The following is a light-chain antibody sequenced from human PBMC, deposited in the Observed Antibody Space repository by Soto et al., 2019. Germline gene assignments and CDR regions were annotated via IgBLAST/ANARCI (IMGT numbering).Light chain of an antibody. V-gene: IGLV2-14*01. J-gene: IGLJ2*01. CDR3: SSYTSSSTPVV. CDR2: DVS. CDR1: SSDVGGYNY. Sequence: QSALTQPASVSGSPGQSITISCTGTSSDVGGYNYVSWYQQHPGKAPKLMIYDVSNRPSGVSNRFSCSKSGNTASLTITGRQAEDEADYYCSSYTSSSTPVVFGGGTKLTVL.